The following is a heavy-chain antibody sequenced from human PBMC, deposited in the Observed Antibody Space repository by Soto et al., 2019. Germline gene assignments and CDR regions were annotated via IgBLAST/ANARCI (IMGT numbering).Heavy chain of an antibody. CDR3: ASARITIFGVDDAFDI. Sequence: GGSLRLSCAASGFTFSSYSMHWVRQAPGKGLVWVSRINSDGSSTSYADSVKGRFTISRDNAKNTLYLQMNSLRAEDTAVYYCASARITIFGVDDAFDIWGQGTMVTVSS. J-gene: IGHJ3*02. V-gene: IGHV3-74*01. CDR1: GFTFSSYS. CDR2: INSDGSST. D-gene: IGHD3-3*01.